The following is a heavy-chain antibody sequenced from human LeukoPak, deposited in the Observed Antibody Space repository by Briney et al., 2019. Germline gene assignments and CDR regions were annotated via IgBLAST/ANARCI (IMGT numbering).Heavy chain of an antibody. CDR2: VSGGSSNT. D-gene: IGHD2-8*01. V-gene: IGHV3-23*01. Sequence: GGSLRLSCVASGFTFSNYAMSWVRQASGKGLEWVSAVSGGSSNTYYADSVKGRFTISRDNSKNTLYLQMNSLRAEDTAVYYCAKVYGVYYFDYWGQGTLATVPS. CDR3: AKVYGVYYFDY. CDR1: GFTFSNYA. J-gene: IGHJ4*02.